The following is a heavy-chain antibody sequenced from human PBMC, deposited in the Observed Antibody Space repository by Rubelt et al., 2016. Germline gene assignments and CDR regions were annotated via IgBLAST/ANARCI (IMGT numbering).Heavy chain of an antibody. CDR2: IDWDDDK. V-gene: IGHV2-70*15. CDR1: GFSLSTSGMC. D-gene: IGHD3-22*01. J-gene: IGHJ6*02. Sequence: QVTLRESGPALVKPTQTLTLTCTFSGFSLSTSGMCVSWICQPPGKALEWLARIDWDDDKYYSTSLKTRLTISKDTSKHQVVLTMTNMDPVDTATYYCARILLPDYYDSSGGMDVWGQGTTVTVSS. CDR3: ARILLPDYYDSSGGMDV.